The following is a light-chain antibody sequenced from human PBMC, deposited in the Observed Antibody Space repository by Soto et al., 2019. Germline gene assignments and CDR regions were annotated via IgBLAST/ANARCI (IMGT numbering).Light chain of an antibody. Sequence: DIHMTQSPSTLSASVGDRVTITCRASQTISAWLAWYQQKPGKAPKLLIYKASNLESGVPSRFSGSGSGTEFTLTISSLQPDDFATYYCQQYESYSYTFGQGTKLEIK. J-gene: IGKJ2*01. CDR1: QTISAW. CDR2: KAS. V-gene: IGKV1-5*03. CDR3: QQYESYSYT.